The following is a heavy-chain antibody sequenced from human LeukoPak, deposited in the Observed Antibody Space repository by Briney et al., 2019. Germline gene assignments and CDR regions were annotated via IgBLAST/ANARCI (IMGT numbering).Heavy chain of an antibody. J-gene: IGHJ4*02. D-gene: IGHD3-10*01. CDR1: GGSFSGYY. V-gene: IGHV4-34*01. CDR3: ARERVTIVRGVLMDH. CDR2: INHNGAT. Sequence: SETLSLTCAVYGGSFSGYYWSWIRQPPGKGLEWIGEINHNGATNYNPSLKSRVTISIDTSKKHYSLKLTSVTAADTAVYYCARERVTIVRGVLMDHWGQGTLVTVSS.